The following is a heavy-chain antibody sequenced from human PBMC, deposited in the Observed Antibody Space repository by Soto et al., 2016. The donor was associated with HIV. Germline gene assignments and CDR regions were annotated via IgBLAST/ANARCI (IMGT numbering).Heavy chain of an antibody. CDR2: ISWNSGSI. Sequence: EVQLVESGGGLVQPGRSLRLSCAASGFTFDDYAMHWVRQAPGKGLEWVSGISWNSGSIGYADSVKGRFTISRDNAKNSLYLQMNSLRAEDMALYYCAKAVGRRIAAAGTASFDYWGQGTLVTVSS. J-gene: IGHJ4*02. D-gene: IGHD6-13*01. CDR3: AKAVGRRIAAAGTASFDY. CDR1: GFTFDDYA. V-gene: IGHV3-9*03.